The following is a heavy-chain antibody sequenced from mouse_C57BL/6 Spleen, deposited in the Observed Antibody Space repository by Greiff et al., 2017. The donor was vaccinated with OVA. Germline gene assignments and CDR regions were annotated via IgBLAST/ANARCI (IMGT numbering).Heavy chain of an antibody. CDR2: IDPENGDT. J-gene: IGHJ3*01. V-gene: IGHV14-4*01. Sequence: EVKLVESGAELVRPGASVKLSCTASGFNIKDDYMHWVKQRPEQGLEWIGWIDPENGDTEYASKFQGKATITADTSSNTAYLQLSSLTSEDTAVYYCTGGPFYWGQGTLVTVSA. CDR3: TGGPFY. CDR1: GFNIKDDY.